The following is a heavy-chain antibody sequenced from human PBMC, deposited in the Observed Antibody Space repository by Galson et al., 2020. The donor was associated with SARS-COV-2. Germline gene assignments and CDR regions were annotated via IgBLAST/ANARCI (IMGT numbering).Heavy chain of an antibody. CDR2: ISDSGTNI. D-gene: IGHD6-13*01. CDR3: ASPYLAAASFFGAFDL. V-gene: IGHV3-48*03. CDR1: GFIFTTYE. Sequence: GGSLRLSCAASGFIFTTYEMNWVRQAPGKGLEWVSYISDSGTNIYYADSVKGRFTISRDNTKNSVYLQMTSVRAEDTAVYYCASPYLAAASFFGAFDLWGRGTMVTVSS. J-gene: IGHJ3*01.